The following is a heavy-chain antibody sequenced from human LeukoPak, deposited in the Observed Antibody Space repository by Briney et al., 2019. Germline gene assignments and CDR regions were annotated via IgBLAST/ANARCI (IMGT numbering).Heavy chain of an antibody. V-gene: IGHV3-23*01. Sequence: PGASLRLSCAASGFTFSSYAMSWVRQAPGKGLEWVSAISGSGGSTYYADSVKGRFTISRDNSKNTLYLQMNSLRAEDTAVYYCAREPVVPAANYYYYYGMDVWGQGTTVTVSS. CDR3: AREPVVPAANYYYYYGMDV. J-gene: IGHJ6*02. D-gene: IGHD2-2*01. CDR1: GFTFSSYA. CDR2: ISGSGGST.